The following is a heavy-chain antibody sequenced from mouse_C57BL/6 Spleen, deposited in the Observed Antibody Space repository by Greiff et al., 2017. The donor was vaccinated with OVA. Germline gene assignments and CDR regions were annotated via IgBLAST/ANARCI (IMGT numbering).Heavy chain of an antibody. V-gene: IGHV1-82*01. Sequence: VQVVESGPELVKPGASVKISCKASGYAFSSSWMNWVKQRPGKGLEWIGRIYPGDGDTNYNGKFKGKATLTADKSSSTAYMQLSSLTSEDSAVYFCARWGESPDYWGQGTTLTVSS. CDR3: ARWGESPDY. J-gene: IGHJ2*01. CDR2: IYPGDGDT. CDR1: GYAFSSSW.